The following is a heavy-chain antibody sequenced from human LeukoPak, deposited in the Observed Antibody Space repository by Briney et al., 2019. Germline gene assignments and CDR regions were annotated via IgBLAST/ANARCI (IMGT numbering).Heavy chain of an antibody. D-gene: IGHD2-2*01. CDR1: GGTFSSYA. CDR2: IIPILGIA. V-gene: IGHV1-69*04. J-gene: IGHJ5*02. CDR3: ARNHRYCSSTSCPIDWFDP. Sequence: SVKVSCKASGGTFSSYAISWVRQAPGQGLEWMGRIIPILGIANYAQKFQGRVTITRDTSASTAYMELSSLRSEDTAVYYCARNHRYCSSTSCPIDWFDPWGQGTLVTVSS.